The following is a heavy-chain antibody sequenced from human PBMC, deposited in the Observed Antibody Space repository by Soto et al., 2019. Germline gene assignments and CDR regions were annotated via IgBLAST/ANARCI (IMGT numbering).Heavy chain of an antibody. V-gene: IGHV3-66*01. J-gene: IGHJ4*02. Sequence: EVQLVESGGGLVQPGGSLRLSCAASGFTVSSNYMSWVRQAPGKGLEWVSVIYTGGSTYYADSVKGRFTISRDNSKNTLDLQMNRLGAEDTAVYYCARDFGGSGRFDYWGQGTLVTVSS. D-gene: IGHD5-12*01. CDR1: GFTVSSNY. CDR2: IYTGGST. CDR3: ARDFGGSGRFDY.